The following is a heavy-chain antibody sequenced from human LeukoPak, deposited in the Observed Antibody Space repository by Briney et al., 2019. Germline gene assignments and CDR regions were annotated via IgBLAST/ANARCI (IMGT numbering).Heavy chain of an antibody. V-gene: IGHV1-46*01. Sequence: ASVKVSCKASGYTFTSYYMHWVRQAPGQGLEWMGMINPSGGSTSYAQKFQGRVTMTRDTSTSTVYMELSSLRSEDTAVYYCARDLAPGDSSGYNLDDYWGQGTLVTVSS. J-gene: IGHJ4*02. CDR2: INPSGGST. CDR3: ARDLAPGDSSGYNLDDY. CDR1: GYTFTSYY. D-gene: IGHD3-22*01.